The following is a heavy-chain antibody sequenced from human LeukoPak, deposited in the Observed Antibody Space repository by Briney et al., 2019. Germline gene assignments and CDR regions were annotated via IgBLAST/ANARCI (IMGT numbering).Heavy chain of an antibody. D-gene: IGHD1-26*01. J-gene: IGHJ3*01. CDR1: GDSISSPSYH. Sequence: SETLSLTCTYSGDSISSPSYHWHWIRQSPGKGLEWVASVYFNGDTYYNPSLKSRVTISVDTSKNQFYVKLSSVTAADTATYCCARESNSHRGSYVGASDLWGQGTMVTVSP. CDR2: VYFNGDT. V-gene: IGHV4-39*07. CDR3: ARESNSHRGSYVGASDL.